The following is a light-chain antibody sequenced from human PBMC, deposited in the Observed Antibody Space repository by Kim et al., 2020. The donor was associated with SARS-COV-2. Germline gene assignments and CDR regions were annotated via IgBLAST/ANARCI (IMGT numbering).Light chain of an antibody. CDR1: QDINIY. CDR2: DAS. CDR3: QQYNNDPT. V-gene: IGKV1-33*01. J-gene: IGKJ4*01. Sequence: DIQMTQSPSSLSASVGDRVTITCQASQDINIYLNWYQHKIGTAPKLLIYDASSLQTGVPSRFSGSGSGTDFTLTISSLQSEDMATYYCQQYNNDPTFGGGTKVEI.